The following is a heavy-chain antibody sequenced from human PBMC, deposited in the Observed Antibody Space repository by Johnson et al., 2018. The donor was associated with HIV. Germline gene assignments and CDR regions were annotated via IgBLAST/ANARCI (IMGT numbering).Heavy chain of an antibody. CDR3: ARDRTD. Sequence: QLVESGGGVVQPGRSLRLSCAASGFTFSSYAMHWVRQAPGKGLEWVAVISYDGSNKYYADSVKGRFTISRDNSKNTLYLQMNSLRAEDTAVYYCARDRTDWGQGTMVTVSS. CDR2: ISYDGSNK. J-gene: IGHJ3*01. CDR1: GFTFSSYA. V-gene: IGHV3-30-3*01.